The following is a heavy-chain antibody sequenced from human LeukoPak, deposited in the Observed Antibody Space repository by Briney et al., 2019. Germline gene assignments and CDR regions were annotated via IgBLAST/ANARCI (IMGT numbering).Heavy chain of an antibody. J-gene: IGHJ4*02. CDR1: GSTFSNYA. CDR2: ISDSGDNT. CDR3: ATVNTLDF. V-gene: IGHV3-23*01. Sequence: GGSLRLSCAASGSTFSNYAMSWVRQTPGKGLEWVSGISDSGDNTYYADSVKGRFTISRDNSKNTLFLQMNSLRAEDTATYYCATVNTLDFWGQGTLVTVSS.